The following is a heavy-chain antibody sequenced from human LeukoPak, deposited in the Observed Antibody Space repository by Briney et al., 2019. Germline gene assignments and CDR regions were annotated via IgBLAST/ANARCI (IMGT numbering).Heavy chain of an antibody. CDR2: INHSGST. CDR3: ARSDIVATILDY. D-gene: IGHD5-12*01. Sequence: SETLSLTCAVYGGSFSGYYWSWIRQPPGKGLEWIGEINHSGSTNYNPSLKSRVTISVDTSKNQFSLKLSSVTAADTAVYYCARSDIVATILDYWGQGTLVTVSS. V-gene: IGHV4-34*01. J-gene: IGHJ4*02. CDR1: GGSFSGYY.